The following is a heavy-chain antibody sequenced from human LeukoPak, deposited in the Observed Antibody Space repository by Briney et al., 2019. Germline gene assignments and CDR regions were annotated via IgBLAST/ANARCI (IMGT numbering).Heavy chain of an antibody. CDR2: ISSSSSYI. D-gene: IGHD2-2*01. V-gene: IGHV3-21*01. CDR3: ARSARYCSSTSCSSIDY. Sequence: PGGSLRLSCAASGFTFSSYSMNWVRQAPGKGLEGVSSISSSSSYIYYADSVKGRFTISRDNAKNSLYLQVNSLRAEDTAVYYCARSARYCSSTSCSSIDYWGQGTLVTVSS. J-gene: IGHJ4*02. CDR1: GFTFSSYS.